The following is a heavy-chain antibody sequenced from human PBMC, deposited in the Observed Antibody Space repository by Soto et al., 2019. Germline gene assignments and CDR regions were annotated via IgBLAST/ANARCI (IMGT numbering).Heavy chain of an antibody. CDR2: IIPLTETP. D-gene: IGHD3-9*01. CDR1: GGTFSDYA. CDR3: ARDRDYDKNWFDP. V-gene: IGHV1-69*13. Sequence: ASVKVSCKASGGTFSDYAISWVRQAPGHGLEWVGGIIPLTETPVYAQTVQGRLTITADEVTSAAYVELSSLRSDDTAVYYCARDRDYDKNWFDPWGQGTLVTVSS. J-gene: IGHJ5*02.